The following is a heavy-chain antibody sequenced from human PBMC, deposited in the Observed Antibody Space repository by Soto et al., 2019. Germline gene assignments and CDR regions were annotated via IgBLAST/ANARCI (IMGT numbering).Heavy chain of an antibody. D-gene: IGHD3-10*01. V-gene: IGHV3-30*04. CDR3: ARSRSGAVADSFDF. CDR1: GFTFRSYA. J-gene: IGHJ4*02. Sequence: GGSLRLSCAASGFTFRSYAIHWVRQAPGKGLEWVAVISRDGSNKCYVDSVKGRFTISRDNSKDTVYLQMNSLRDEDSAMFYCARSRSGAVADSFDFWGQGIQVTVSS. CDR2: ISRDGSNK.